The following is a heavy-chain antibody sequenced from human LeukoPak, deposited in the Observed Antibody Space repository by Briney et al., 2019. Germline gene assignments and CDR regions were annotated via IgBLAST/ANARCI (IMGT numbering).Heavy chain of an antibody. J-gene: IGHJ4*02. D-gene: IGHD3-22*01. CDR2: IYYSGST. Sequence: SETLSLTCTVSGGSISSSSNYWGWIRQPPGKGLEWIGSIYYSGSTYYNPSLKSRVTISVDTSKNQFSLKLSSVTAADTAVYYCARQNYYYDSSGYYSGYFDYWGQGTLVTVSS. CDR1: GGSISSSSNY. V-gene: IGHV4-39*01. CDR3: ARQNYYYDSSGYYSGYFDY.